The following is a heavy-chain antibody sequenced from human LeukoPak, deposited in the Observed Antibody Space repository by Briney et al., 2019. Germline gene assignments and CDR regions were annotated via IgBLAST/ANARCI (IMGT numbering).Heavy chain of an antibody. CDR1: GGSLSGYS. CDR3: ARVPGRPAAVFDY. V-gene: IGHV4-34*01. J-gene: IGHJ4*02. CDR2: LNHSGST. D-gene: IGHD2-2*01. Sequence: TSGTLSLTCAVYGGSLSGYSWSWIRQPPGKGLEWIGELNHSGSTNYNPSLKSRVTISVDTSKNQFSLKLSSVTAADSAFYYCARVPGRPAAVFDYWGQGTLVTVSS.